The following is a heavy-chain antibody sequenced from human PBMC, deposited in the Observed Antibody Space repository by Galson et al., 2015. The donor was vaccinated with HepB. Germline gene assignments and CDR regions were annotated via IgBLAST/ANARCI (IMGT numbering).Heavy chain of an antibody. CDR3: ARRRDYGDLRDWYFDL. D-gene: IGHD4-17*01. J-gene: IGHJ2*01. CDR1: GGSISSYY. CDR2: IYYSGSN. V-gene: IGHV4-59*05. Sequence: QVQLQESGPGLVKPSETLSLTCTVSGGSISSYYWSWIRQPPGKGLEWIGSIYYSGSNYYNPSLKSRVTISVDTSKNQFSLKLSSVTAADTAVYYCARRRDYGDLRDWYFDLWGRGTLVTVSS.